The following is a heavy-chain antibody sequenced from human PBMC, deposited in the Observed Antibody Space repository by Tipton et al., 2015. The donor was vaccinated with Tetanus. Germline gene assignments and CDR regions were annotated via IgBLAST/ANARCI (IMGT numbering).Heavy chain of an antibody. V-gene: IGHV3-33*01. J-gene: IGHJ4*02. Sequence: SGFTFSSYGMHWVRQAPGKGLEWVAVIWYDGSNKYYADSVKGRFTISRDNSKNTLYLQMNSLRAEDTAVYYCARATKLLLWFGGGFGYWGQGTLVTVSS. CDR2: IWYDGSNK. CDR3: ARATKLLLWFGGGFGY. D-gene: IGHD3-10*01. CDR1: GFTFSSYG.